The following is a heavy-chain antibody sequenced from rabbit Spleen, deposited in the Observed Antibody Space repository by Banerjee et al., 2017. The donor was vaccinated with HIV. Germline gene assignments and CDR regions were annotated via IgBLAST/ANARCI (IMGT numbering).Heavy chain of an antibody. CDR1: GFSFSSSYY. V-gene: IGHV1S40*01. Sequence: QSLEESGGDLVKPEGSLTLTCTASGFSFSSSYYMCWVRQAPGKGLEWIACIYAGSSGSTHYATWAKGRFTISKTSSTTVTLQTTSLTAADTATYFCARDGTGNTSRYYFTLWGPGTLVTVS. CDR2: IYAGSSGST. D-gene: IGHD7-1*01. CDR3: ARDGTGNTSRYYFTL. J-gene: IGHJ4*01.